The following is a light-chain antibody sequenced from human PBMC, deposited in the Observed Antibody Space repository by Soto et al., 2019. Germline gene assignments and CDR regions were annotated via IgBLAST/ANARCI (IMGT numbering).Light chain of an antibody. CDR2: DVS. V-gene: IGLV2-14*01. CDR3: SSYTSSSTLV. CDR1: SSDVGDYNF. Sequence: QSALTQPASVSGSPGQSITISCTGTSSDVGDYNFVSWYQQHPGKAPKLMIYDVSNRPSGVSNRFSGSKSVSTASLTISGLQAEDEADYYCSSYTSSSTLVFGGGTKLTVL. J-gene: IGLJ2*01.